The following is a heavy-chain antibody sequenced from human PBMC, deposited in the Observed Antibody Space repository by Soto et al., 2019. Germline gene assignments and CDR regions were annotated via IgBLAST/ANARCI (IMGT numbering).Heavy chain of an antibody. J-gene: IGHJ6*02. D-gene: IGHD4-17*01. CDR3: ARGGTVTTGGYDYYGMDV. V-gene: IGHV3-48*02. Sequence: EVQLVESGGGLVQPGGSLRLSCAASGFTFSSYSMNWVRQAPGKGLEWVSYISSSSSTIYYADSVKGRFTISRDNAKNSLYLQMNSLRDEDTAVYYCARGGTVTTGGYDYYGMDVWGQGTTVTVSS. CDR2: ISSSSSTI. CDR1: GFTFSSYS.